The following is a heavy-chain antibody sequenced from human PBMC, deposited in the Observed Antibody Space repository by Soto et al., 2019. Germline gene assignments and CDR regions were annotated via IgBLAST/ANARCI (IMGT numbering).Heavy chain of an antibody. V-gene: IGHV4-34*01. Sequence: QVQLQQWGAGLLKPSETLSLTCAVYGGSFSGYYWSWIRQPPGKGLGWIGEINHSGSTNYNPSLKSRVTISVDTSKNQFSLKLSSVTAADTAVYYCARAKRGIAAAGDFDYWGQGTLVTVSS. J-gene: IGHJ4*02. CDR1: GGSFSGYY. D-gene: IGHD6-13*01. CDR2: INHSGST. CDR3: ARAKRGIAAAGDFDY.